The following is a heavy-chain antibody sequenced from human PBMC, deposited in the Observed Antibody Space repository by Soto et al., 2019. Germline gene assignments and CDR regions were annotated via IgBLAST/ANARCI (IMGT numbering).Heavy chain of an antibody. J-gene: IGHJ2*01. Sequence: QVQLVQSGAEVKKPGSSVTVSCKASGGTFSSYTISWVRQAPGQGLEWMGGIIPIFGTANYAQKFQGRVTITAAESTSTPYMELSSLRSEDTAVYYCARGNHRWLQLWYFDLWGRGTLVTVSS. V-gene: IGHV1-69*12. CDR1: GGTFSSYT. CDR2: IIPIFGTA. D-gene: IGHD5-12*01. CDR3: ARGNHRWLQLWYFDL.